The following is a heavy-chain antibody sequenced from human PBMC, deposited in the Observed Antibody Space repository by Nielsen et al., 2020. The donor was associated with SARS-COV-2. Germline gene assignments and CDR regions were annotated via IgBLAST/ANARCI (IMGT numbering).Heavy chain of an antibody. CDR2: IYHSGST. J-gene: IGHJ4*02. Sequence: SETLSLTCSVTGDYIRSDNYYWGWIRQPPGKGLEWIGSIYHSGSTFYSPSLKSRVTISEDPSKNQFSLKLSAVTAADTAVYYCARRPGHYFDNGGYFYSYYFDYWGQGILVTVSS. V-gene: IGHV4-39*01. CDR3: ARRPGHYFDNGGYFYSYYFDY. CDR1: GDYIRSDNYY. D-gene: IGHD3-22*01.